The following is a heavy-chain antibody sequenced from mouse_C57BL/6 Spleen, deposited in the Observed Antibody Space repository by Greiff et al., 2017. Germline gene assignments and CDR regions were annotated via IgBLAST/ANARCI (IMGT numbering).Heavy chain of an antibody. CDR1: GYTFTSSW. D-gene: IGHD1-1*01. CDR2: IDPSDSYT. Sequence: QVQLQQSGAELVRPGTSVKLSCKASGYTFTSSWMHWVKQRPGQGLEWIGVIDPSDSYTNYNQKFKGKATLTVDTSSSTAYMQLSSLTSEDSAVYYCARSITTVVDPFAYWGQGTLVTVSA. V-gene: IGHV1-59*01. J-gene: IGHJ3*01. CDR3: ARSITTVVDPFAY.